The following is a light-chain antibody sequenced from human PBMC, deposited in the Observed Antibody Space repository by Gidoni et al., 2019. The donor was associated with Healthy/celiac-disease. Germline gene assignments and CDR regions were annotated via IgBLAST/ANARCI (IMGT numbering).Light chain of an antibody. J-gene: IGLJ2*01. CDR1: KLGDKY. CDR3: QAWDISRVV. Sequence: SVSVSPGQTASITCSGDKLGDKYACWYQQKPGQSPVLVIYQDNKRPSGIPERFSGSNSGNTATLTISGTQAMDEADYYCQAWDISRVVFGGGTKLTVL. CDR2: QDN. V-gene: IGLV3-1*01.